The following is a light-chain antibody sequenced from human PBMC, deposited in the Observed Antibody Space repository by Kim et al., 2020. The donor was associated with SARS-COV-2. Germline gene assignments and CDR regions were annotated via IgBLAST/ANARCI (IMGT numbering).Light chain of an antibody. CDR3: QQYGTSPYT. CDR1: QSVRSNF. CDR2: VAS. J-gene: IGKJ2*01. V-gene: IGKV3-20*01. Sequence: SPGERATLSCRASQSVRSNFFSWYQQNPGEAPRLLICVASSSATGTPDKVSGSGCGTDFTLTISRLEAEDFAVYYCQQYGTSPYTFGQGTKVDIK.